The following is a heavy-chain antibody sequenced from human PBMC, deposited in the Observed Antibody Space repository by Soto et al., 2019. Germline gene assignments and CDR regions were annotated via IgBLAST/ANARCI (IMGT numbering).Heavy chain of an antibody. D-gene: IGHD3-3*01. J-gene: IGHJ6*02. Sequence: SETLSLTCAVYGGSFSGYYWSWIRQPPGKGLEWIGEINHSGSTNYNPSLKSRVTISVETSKNQFSLKLSSVTAADTAVYYCAREEYYDFWSGYWEDYYYGMDVWGQGTTVTVSS. CDR1: GGSFSGYY. CDR2: INHSGST. CDR3: AREEYYDFWSGYWEDYYYGMDV. V-gene: IGHV4-34*01.